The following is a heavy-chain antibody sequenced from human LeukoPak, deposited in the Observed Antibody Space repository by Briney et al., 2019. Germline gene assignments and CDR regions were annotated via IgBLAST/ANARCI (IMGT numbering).Heavy chain of an antibody. CDR3: AKDGSLDYGSGSYFYYYYMDV. Sequence: GGSLRLSCAASGFTVSRNYMSWVRQAPGKGLEWVAVISYDGSNKYYADSVKGRFTISRDNSKNTLYLQMNSLRAEDTAVYYCAKDGSLDYGSGSYFYYYYMDVWGKGTTVTVSS. V-gene: IGHV3-30*18. CDR2: ISYDGSNK. D-gene: IGHD3-10*01. J-gene: IGHJ6*03. CDR1: GFTVSRNY.